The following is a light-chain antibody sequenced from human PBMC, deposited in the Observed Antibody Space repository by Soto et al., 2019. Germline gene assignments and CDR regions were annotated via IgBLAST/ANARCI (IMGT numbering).Light chain of an antibody. CDR3: QQHSHWPPWT. V-gene: IGKV3-11*01. J-gene: IGKJ1*01. CDR1: QNVRTF. CDR2: GAS. Sequence: EVVLTQSPATLSLSPGERATLSCRASQNVRTFLDWYQQKPGQPPRLLIYGASNRATGIPARSSGSGSGTDFTLTISSLEPEDFAVYYCQQHSHWPPWTFGQGTRVEIQ.